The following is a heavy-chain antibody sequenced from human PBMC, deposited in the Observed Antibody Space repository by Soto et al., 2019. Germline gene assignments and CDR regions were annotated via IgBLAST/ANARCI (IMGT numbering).Heavy chain of an antibody. CDR2: LIPIFGTA. CDR1: GGTFSSYA. CDR3: GRGGAGCSSTSGYKERCDWFDP. D-gene: IGHD2-2*02. V-gene: IGHV1-69*01. Sequence: QVQLVQSGAEVKKPGSSVKVSCKASGGTFSSYAISWVRQAPGQGLEWMGGLIPIFGTANYAQKFQGRVTITADESTSTAYMELSSLGTEDTAVYYCGRGGAGCSSTSGYKERCDWFDPWGQGTLVTVSS. J-gene: IGHJ5*02.